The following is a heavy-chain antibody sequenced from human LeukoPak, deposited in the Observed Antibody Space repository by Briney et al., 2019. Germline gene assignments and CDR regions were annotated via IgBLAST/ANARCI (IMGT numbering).Heavy chain of an antibody. Sequence: ASVKVSCKASGYTFTGYYMHWVRQAPGQGLEWMGWINPNSGGTNYAQKFQGRVTMTRDTSISTAYMELSRLRSDDTAVYYCARDQAYGSGSYSSEAYYYYYMDVWGKGTTVTISS. CDR3: ARDQAYGSGSYSSEAYYYYYMDV. CDR2: INPNSGGT. J-gene: IGHJ6*03. V-gene: IGHV1-2*02. CDR1: GYTFTGYY. D-gene: IGHD3-10*01.